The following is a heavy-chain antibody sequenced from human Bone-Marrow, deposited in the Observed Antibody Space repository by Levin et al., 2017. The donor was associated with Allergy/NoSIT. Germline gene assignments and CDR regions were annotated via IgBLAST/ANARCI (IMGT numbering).Heavy chain of an antibody. CDR2: TYYRSKWYN. J-gene: IGHJ4*02. V-gene: IGHV6-1*01. D-gene: IGHD3-10*01. CDR1: GESVSSNGAA. Sequence: SETLSLTCAISGESVSSNGAAWNWIRQSPSRGLEWLGRTYYRSKWYNEYAVSVQSRITINPDTSKNQFSLQLNSVTPEDTAVYYCVRGNYNFDYWGQGTLVTVSS. CDR3: VRGNYNFDY.